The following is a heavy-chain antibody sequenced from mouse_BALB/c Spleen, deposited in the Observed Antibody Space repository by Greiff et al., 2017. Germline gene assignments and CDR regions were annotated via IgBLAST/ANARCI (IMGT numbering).Heavy chain of an antibody. V-gene: IGHV1-9*01. J-gene: IGHJ2*01. D-gene: IGHD3-2*01. CDR2: ILPGSGST. CDR1: GYTFSSYW. Sequence: VQLQQSGAELMKPGASVKISCKATGYTFSSYWIEWVKQRPGHGLEWIGEILPGSGSTNYNEKFKGKATFTADTSSNTAYMQLSSLTSEDSAVYYCARDSSGYDFDYWGQGTTLTVSS. CDR3: ARDSSGYDFDY.